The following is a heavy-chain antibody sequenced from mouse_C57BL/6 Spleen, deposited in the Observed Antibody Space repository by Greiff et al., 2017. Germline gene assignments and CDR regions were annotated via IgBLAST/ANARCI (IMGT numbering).Heavy chain of an antibody. J-gene: IGHJ1*03. CDR1: GFSLTSYG. CDR2: IWRGGST. Sequence: VQLQQSGPGLVQPSQSLSITCTVSGFSLTSYGVHWVRQSPGKGLEWLGVIWRGGSTDYNAAFMSRLSISKDNSKSQVFFKMNSLQADDTAIYYCAKAYYGSSPHWYFDVGGTGTTVTVSS. V-gene: IGHV2-5*01. CDR3: AKAYYGSSPHWYFDV. D-gene: IGHD1-1*01.